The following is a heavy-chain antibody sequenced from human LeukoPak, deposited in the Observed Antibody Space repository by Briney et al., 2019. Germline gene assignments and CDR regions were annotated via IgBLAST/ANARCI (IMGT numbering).Heavy chain of an antibody. Sequence: PGGSLRLSCAASGFTFSSYEMNWVRQASGKGLEWVGRIRSKANSYATAYAASVKGRFTISRDDSKNTAYLQMNSLKTEDTAVYYCTRHGGDGYNFVLPWDWGQGTLVTVSS. CDR3: TRHGGDGYNFVLPWD. J-gene: IGHJ4*02. CDR1: GFTFSSYE. CDR2: IRSKANSYAT. D-gene: IGHD5-24*01. V-gene: IGHV3-73*01.